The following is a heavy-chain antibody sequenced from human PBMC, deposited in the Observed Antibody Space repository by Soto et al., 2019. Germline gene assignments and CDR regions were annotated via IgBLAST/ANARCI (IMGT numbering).Heavy chain of an antibody. J-gene: IGHJ6*02. Sequence: EASVKVSCKASGYTFTGYYMHWVRQAPGQGLEWMGWINPNSGGTNYAQKFQGRVTMTRDTSISTAYMELSGLRSGDTAVYYCARGVPGCSSTSCAPYYYYGMDVWGQGTTVTVSS. D-gene: IGHD2-2*01. CDR3: ARGVPGCSSTSCAPYYYYGMDV. CDR1: GYTFTGYY. V-gene: IGHV1-2*02. CDR2: INPNSGGT.